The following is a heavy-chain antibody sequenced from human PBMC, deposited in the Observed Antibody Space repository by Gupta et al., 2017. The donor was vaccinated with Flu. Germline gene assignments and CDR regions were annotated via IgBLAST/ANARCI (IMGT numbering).Heavy chain of an antibody. CDR1: GFTFGDYA. V-gene: IGHV3-49*04. D-gene: IGHD4-11*01. Sequence: EVQLVESGGGLVQPGRPLRLSCTASGFTFGDYAMSWVRQAPGKGLEWVGFIRSKAYGGTTEYAASVKGRFTISRDDSKSIAYLQMNSLKTEDTAVYYCTRPTTVTTSGDYWGQGNLVTVSS. CDR2: IRSKAYGGTT. J-gene: IGHJ4*02. CDR3: TRPTTVTTSGDY.